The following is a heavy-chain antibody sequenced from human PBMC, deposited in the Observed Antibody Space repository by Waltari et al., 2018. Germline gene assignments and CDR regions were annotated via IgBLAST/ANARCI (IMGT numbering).Heavy chain of an antibody. V-gene: IGHV3-72*01. Sequence: EVQLVESGGGLVQPGGSLRLSCAASGFTFSDHYMDWLRQAPGKGLEWVGRIRNKANSYTTEYAASVKGRFTISRDDSKKSLYLQMNRVETEDTAVYYCVRARSGTYTPFDYWGQGTLVTVSS. CDR3: VRARSGTYTPFDY. J-gene: IGHJ4*02. CDR2: IRNKANSYTT. CDR1: GFTFSDHY. D-gene: IGHD1-26*01.